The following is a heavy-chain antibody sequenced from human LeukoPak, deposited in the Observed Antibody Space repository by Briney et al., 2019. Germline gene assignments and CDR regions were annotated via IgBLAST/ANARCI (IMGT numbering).Heavy chain of an antibody. CDR3: ASGGIAVAASYYYYGMDV. CDR2: IIPIFGTA. J-gene: IGHJ6*04. CDR1: GGTFSSYA. Sequence: GASVKVSCKASGGTFSSYAISWVRQAPGQGLEWMGVIIPIFGTANYAQKFQGRVTITADESTSTAYMELSSLRSEDTAVYYCASGGIAVAASYYYYGMDVWGKGTTVTVSS. V-gene: IGHV1-69*13. D-gene: IGHD6-19*01.